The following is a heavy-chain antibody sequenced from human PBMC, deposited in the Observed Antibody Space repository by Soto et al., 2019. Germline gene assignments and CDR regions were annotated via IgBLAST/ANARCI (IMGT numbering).Heavy chain of an antibody. CDR3: ARGGYGDYVVQYYFDY. CDR1: GYSFTSYW. J-gene: IGHJ4*02. Sequence: GESLKISCKGSGYSFTSYWIGWVRQMPGKGLEWMGIIYPGDSDTRYSPSFQGQVTISADKSISTAYLQWSSLKASDTAMYYCARGGYGDYVVQYYFDYWGQGTLVTVSS. D-gene: IGHD4-17*01. V-gene: IGHV5-51*01. CDR2: IYPGDSDT.